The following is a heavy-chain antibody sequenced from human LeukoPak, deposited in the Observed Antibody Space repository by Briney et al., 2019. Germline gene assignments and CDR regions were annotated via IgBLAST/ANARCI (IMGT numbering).Heavy chain of an antibody. V-gene: IGHV3-48*03. CDR1: GFTFCRYE. CDR2: LCSSGSAI. CDR3: ARQETYYYGSGSYYFDY. J-gene: IGHJ4*02. Sequence: GGGLGLSCAASGFTFCRYEMNWAPDAPGRGRVWVSYLCSSGSAIYYADSVKGRFTISRDNAKNSLYLQMNSLRAEDTAVYYCARQETYYYGSGSYYFDYWGQGTLVTVSS. D-gene: IGHD3-10*01.